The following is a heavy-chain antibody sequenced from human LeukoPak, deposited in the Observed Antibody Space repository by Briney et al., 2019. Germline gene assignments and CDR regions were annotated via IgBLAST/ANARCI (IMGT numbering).Heavy chain of an antibody. V-gene: IGHV4-59*01. J-gene: IGHJ4*02. D-gene: IGHD1-7*01. CDR2: IYYSGST. CDR3: ARPGITGTTWDFDY. Sequence: PSETLSLTCNVSGGSISSYYWSWIRQPPGKGLEWIGYIYYSGSTNYNPSLKSRVTISVDTSKNQFSLKLSSVTAADTAVYYCARPGITGTTWDFDYWGQGTLVTVSS. CDR1: GGSISSYY.